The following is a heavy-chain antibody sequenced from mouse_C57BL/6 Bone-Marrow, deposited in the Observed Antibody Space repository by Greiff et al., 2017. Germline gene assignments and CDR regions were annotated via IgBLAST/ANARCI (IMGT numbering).Heavy chain of an antibody. J-gene: IGHJ2*01. CDR1: GFTFSDYG. Sequence: DVQLVEPGGGLVKPGGSLKLSCAASGFTFSDYGMHWVRQAPEKGLEWVAYISSGSSTIYFADTVKGRFTISRDNAKNTLFLQMTSLRAEDTAMYYCARNYYQDYWGQGTTLTVSS. CDR2: ISSGSSTI. D-gene: IGHD1-1*01. CDR3: ARNYYQDY. V-gene: IGHV5-17*01.